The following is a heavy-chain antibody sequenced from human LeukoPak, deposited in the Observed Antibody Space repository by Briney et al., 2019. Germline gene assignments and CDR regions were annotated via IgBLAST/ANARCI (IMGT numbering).Heavy chain of an antibody. CDR3: TSYLTSIPSGMDV. CDR1: GFTFSRYW. J-gene: IGHJ6*02. D-gene: IGHD2/OR15-2a*01. Sequence: GGSLRLSCAASGFTFSRYWMHWLRQAPGKGLVWVSRISTDGSSTTYADSVKGRFTISRDNGRNTLYLQMYSLRAEDTAVYYCTSYLTSIPSGMDVWGQGTTVTVSS. V-gene: IGHV3-74*01. CDR2: ISTDGSST.